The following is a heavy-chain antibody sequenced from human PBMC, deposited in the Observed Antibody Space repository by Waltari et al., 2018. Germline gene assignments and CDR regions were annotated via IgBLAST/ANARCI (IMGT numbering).Heavy chain of an antibody. J-gene: IGHJ4*02. CDR1: GFTFHSSR. D-gene: IGHD5-12*01. CDR3: ARVPSDYDRYYFDY. Sequence: EVQLVESGGGLVQPGGSLRLSRAASGFTFHSSRMPGVRQAPGKGLVWVSRINRDGSNTDYADSVKGRFTISRDNAKNTLYLQMNSLRAEDTAVYFCARVPSDYDRYYFDYWGQGTLVTVSS. V-gene: IGHV3-74*01. CDR2: INRDGSNT.